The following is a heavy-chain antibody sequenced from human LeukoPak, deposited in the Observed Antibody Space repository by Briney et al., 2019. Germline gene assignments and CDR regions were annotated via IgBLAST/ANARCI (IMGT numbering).Heavy chain of an antibody. D-gene: IGHD4-17*01. CDR2: IIPIFGTA. V-gene: IGHV1-69*13. Sequence: ASVKVSCRASGYTFTGYYMHWVRQAPGQGLEWMGGIIPIFGTANYAQKFQGRVTITADESTSTAYMELSSLRSEDTAVYYCARVSVATDDYGDHYYYYYMDVWGKGTTVTISS. J-gene: IGHJ6*03. CDR1: GYTFTGYY. CDR3: ARVSVATDDYGDHYYYYYMDV.